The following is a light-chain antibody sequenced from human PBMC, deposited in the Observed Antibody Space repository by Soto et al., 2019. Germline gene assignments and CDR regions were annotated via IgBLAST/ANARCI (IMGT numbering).Light chain of an antibody. CDR3: QQYGSSPRVYT. CDR2: GAS. J-gene: IGKJ2*01. Sequence: EIVLTQSPGTLSLSPGERATLSCRASQSVSSSYLAWYQQKPGQAPRLLIYGASGRATGIPDRFSGSGSGIDFTLTISRLEPEDFAVYYCQQYGSSPRVYTFGQGTKLEIK. CDR1: QSVSSSY. V-gene: IGKV3-20*01.